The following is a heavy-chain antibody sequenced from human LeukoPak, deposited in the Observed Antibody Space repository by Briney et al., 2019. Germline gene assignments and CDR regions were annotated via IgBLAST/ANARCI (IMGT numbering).Heavy chain of an antibody. CDR3: AKRGGIAARLSLYYFDY. CDR2: ISGSGAST. CDR1: GFTFSSYA. Sequence: GGSLRLSCAASGFTFSSYAMSWVRQAPGKGLEWVSAISGSGASTYYADSVKGRFTISRDNSKNTPYLQMNSLRAEDTAVYYCAKRGGIAARLSLYYFDYWGQGTLVTVSS. V-gene: IGHV3-23*01. D-gene: IGHD6-6*01. J-gene: IGHJ4*02.